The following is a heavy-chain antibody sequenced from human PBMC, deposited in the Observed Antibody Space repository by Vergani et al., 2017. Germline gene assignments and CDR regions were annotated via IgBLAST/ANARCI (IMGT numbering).Heavy chain of an antibody. Sequence: EVQLVESGGGLVKPGGSLRLSCAASGFTFSSYSMNWVRQAPGKGLEWVSYISSSSGTIYYADSVKRRFTISRDNAKNSLYLQMNSLRAEDTAVYYCARDSAYYGSGNVDYWGQGTLVTVSS. CDR3: ARDSAYYGSGNVDY. J-gene: IGHJ4*02. D-gene: IGHD3-10*01. CDR2: ISSSSGTI. V-gene: IGHV3-48*01. CDR1: GFTFSSYS.